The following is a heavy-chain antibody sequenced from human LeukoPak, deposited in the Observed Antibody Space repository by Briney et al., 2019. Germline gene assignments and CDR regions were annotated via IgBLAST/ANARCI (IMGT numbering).Heavy chain of an antibody. D-gene: IGHD3-16*01. CDR3: AKVHSSGGDTAYYFDY. Sequence: GGSLRLSCAASGFTFSSYGMHWVRQAPGKGLEWVAFIRYDGSNKYYADSVKGRFTISRDNSKNTLYLQMNSLRAEDTAVYYCAKVHSSGGDTAYYFDYWGQGTLVTVSS. V-gene: IGHV3-30*02. J-gene: IGHJ4*02. CDR2: IRYDGSNK. CDR1: GFTFSSYG.